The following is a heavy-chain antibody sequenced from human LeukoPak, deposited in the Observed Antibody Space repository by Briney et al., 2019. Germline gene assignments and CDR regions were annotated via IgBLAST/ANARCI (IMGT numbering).Heavy chain of an antibody. J-gene: IGHJ6*02. D-gene: IGHD4-23*01. Sequence: GGSLRLSCAASGFTFSSYAMHWVRQAPGKGLEWVAVISYDGSNKYYADSVKGRFTISRDNSKNTLYLQMNSLRAEDTAAYYCARRSYGGNSYYYYYGMDVWGQGTTVTVSS. CDR2: ISYDGSNK. CDR1: GFTFSSYA. CDR3: ARRSYGGNSYYYYYGMDV. V-gene: IGHV3-30-3*01.